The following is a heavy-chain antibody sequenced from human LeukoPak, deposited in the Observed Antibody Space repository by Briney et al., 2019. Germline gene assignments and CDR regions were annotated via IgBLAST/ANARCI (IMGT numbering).Heavy chain of an antibody. J-gene: IGHJ4*02. V-gene: IGHV3-21*01. CDR2: ISSSSSYI. D-gene: IGHD3-10*01. Sequence: GGSLRLSCAASGFTFSSYSMNWVRQAPGKGLEWVSSISSSSSYIYYADSVKGRFTISRDNAKNSLYLQMNSLRAEDTAVYYCARINGFGEFRYFDYWGQGTLVTVSS. CDR1: GFTFSSYS. CDR3: ARINGFGEFRYFDY.